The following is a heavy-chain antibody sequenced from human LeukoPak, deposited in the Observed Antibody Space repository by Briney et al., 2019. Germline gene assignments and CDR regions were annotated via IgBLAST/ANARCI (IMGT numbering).Heavy chain of an antibody. CDR2: IYWGDDK. V-gene: IGHV2-5*02. J-gene: IGHJ4*02. CDR1: GFSLGTRGVG. D-gene: IGHD3-22*01. CDR3: AHTSYYYDSSGYYYGSH. Sequence: SGPTLVKPTQTLTLTCTFSGFSLGTRGVGVGWVRQPPGKALEWLALIYWGDDKRYSPSLKSRLTITKDTSKNQVVLTMTNMDPVDTATYYCAHTSYYYDSSGYYYGSHWGQGTLVTVSS.